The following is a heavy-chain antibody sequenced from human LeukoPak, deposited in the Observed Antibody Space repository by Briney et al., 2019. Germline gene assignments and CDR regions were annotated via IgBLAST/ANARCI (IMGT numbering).Heavy chain of an antibody. D-gene: IGHD6-6*01. J-gene: IGHJ4*02. CDR2: IGQDGSET. CDR1: GFVFSNYW. Sequence: QPGGSLRLSCEASGFVFSNYWMSWVRQAPGKGLEWVANIGQDGSETNYLDSVKGRFTISRDNAKNSVYLQMNGLGAEDTAVYYCARVWTSSYTLIDYWGQGTLVTVSS. V-gene: IGHV3-7*01. CDR3: ARVWTSSYTLIDY.